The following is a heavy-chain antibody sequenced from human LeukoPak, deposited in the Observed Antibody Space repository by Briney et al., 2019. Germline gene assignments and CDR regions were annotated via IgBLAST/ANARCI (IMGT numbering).Heavy chain of an antibody. CDR3: SRSRRVKCGGDCYSFDY. V-gene: IGHV3-73*01. CDR2: IRSKSNSYAT. Sequence: GGSLRLSCAASGFIFSGSAMHWVRQASGKGLEWVGRIRSKSNSYATTYAASVKGRFTISRDDSNNAAYLQMNSLKIEETAVYYCSRSRRVKCGGDCYSFDYWGQGTLVTVSS. J-gene: IGHJ4*02. CDR1: GFIFSGSA. D-gene: IGHD2-21*02.